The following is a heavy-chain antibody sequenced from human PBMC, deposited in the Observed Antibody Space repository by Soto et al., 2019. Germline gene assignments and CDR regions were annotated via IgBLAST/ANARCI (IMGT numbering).Heavy chain of an antibody. Sequence: AGGSLRLSCAASGFTFGNYAMNWFRQAPGKGLEWISSISDPGTSTYYANSVKGRFSMSRDNSKNTLFLQMNRLRADDTAVYFCAKSLVTPSDAFDLWGRGTLVTVSS. CDR1: GFTFGNYA. D-gene: IGHD2-21*02. CDR2: ISDPGTST. CDR3: AKSLVTPSDAFDL. J-gene: IGHJ3*01. V-gene: IGHV3-23*01.